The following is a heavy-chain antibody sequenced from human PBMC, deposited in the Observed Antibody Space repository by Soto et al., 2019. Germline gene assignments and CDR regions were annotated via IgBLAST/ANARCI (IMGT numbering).Heavy chain of an antibody. CDR1: GFTFSSYW. V-gene: IGHV3-74*01. Sequence: EVQLVESGGGLVQPGGSLRLSCAASGFTFSSYWMHWVRQAPGKGPVWVSRIKADGSSTAYADSVKGRFTISRDNAKNTLYLQMTSLGAEDTAVYYCAGLANDYWGQGTLVTVSS. CDR2: IKADGSST. CDR3: AGLANDY. J-gene: IGHJ4*02.